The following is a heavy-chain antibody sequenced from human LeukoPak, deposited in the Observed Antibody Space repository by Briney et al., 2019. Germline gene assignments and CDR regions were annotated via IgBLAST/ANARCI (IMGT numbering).Heavy chain of an antibody. CDR2: IKQDGSEK. V-gene: IGHV3-7*01. CDR3: ARGSKRYTGELLSFDY. Sequence: GGSLRLSCAASGFTFSSYWMTWVRQAPGKGLEWVANIKQDGSEKYYVDSVKGRFTISRDNAKNSLYLQMNSLRAGDTAVYYCARGSKRYTGELLSFDYWGQGTLVTVSS. CDR1: GFTFSSYW. D-gene: IGHD1-26*01. J-gene: IGHJ4*02.